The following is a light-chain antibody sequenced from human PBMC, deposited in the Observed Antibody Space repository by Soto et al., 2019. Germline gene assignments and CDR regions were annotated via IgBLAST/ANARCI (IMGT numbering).Light chain of an antibody. Sequence: IQLTQSPSSLSASVGDTVTISCRASQTIDTYLAWYQQYPGRAPKLLIYLASTLQSGVPSRFSGSGSGTDFQLTISSLQPEDFATYYCQQLDSNPPWTFGQGTRVEIK. J-gene: IGKJ1*01. CDR1: QTIDTY. V-gene: IGKV1-9*01. CDR3: QQLDSNPPWT. CDR2: LAS.